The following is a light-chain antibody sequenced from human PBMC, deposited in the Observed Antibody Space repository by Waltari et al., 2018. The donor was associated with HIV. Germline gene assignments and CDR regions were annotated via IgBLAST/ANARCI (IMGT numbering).Light chain of an antibody. CDR1: RDISTD. V-gene: IGKV1-27*01. J-gene: IGKJ5*01. CDR3: QNYDSAPVA. CDR2: GAS. Sequence: DIQMYQAPSSLSASVGDRVTITCRASRDISTDLAWYQQKSGEVPKLLIYGASTLRSGVSSRFRGSGSATEFTLTINGLQPEDAASYYCQNYDSAPVAFGQGTRLEI.